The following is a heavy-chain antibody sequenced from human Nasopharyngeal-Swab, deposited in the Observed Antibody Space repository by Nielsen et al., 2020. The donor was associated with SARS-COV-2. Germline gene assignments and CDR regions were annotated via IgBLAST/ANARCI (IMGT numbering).Heavy chain of an antibody. Sequence: WVRQAPGQGLEWMGWISAYNGNTNYAQKLQGRVTMTTDTSTSTAYMELRSLRSDGTAVYYCARDLRYSYGTEPFDYWGQGTLVTVSS. CDR2: ISAYNGNT. V-gene: IGHV1-18*01. J-gene: IGHJ4*02. CDR3: ARDLRYSYGTEPFDY. D-gene: IGHD5-18*01.